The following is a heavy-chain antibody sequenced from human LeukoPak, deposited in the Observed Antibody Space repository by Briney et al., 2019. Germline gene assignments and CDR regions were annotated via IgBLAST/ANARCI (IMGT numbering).Heavy chain of an antibody. D-gene: IGHD3-9*01. CDR2: ISYDGSNK. CDR3: ARGDIHYGMDV. Sequence: PGRSLRLSCAASGFTFSSYAMHWVRQAPGKGLEWVAVISYDGSNKYYADSVKGRFTISRDNAKNTLYLQMNSLRAEDTAVYYCARGDIHYGMDVWGQGTTVTVSS. V-gene: IGHV3-30-3*01. J-gene: IGHJ6*02. CDR1: GFTFSSYA.